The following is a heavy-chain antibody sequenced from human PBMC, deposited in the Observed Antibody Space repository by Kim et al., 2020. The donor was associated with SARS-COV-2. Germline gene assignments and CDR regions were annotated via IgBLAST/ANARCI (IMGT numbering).Heavy chain of an antibody. J-gene: IGHJ6*02. CDR2: IYYSGST. V-gene: IGHV4-39*01. CDR3: ARRYWRTTVTTSDYYYYGMDV. D-gene: IGHD4-17*01. Sequence: SETLSLTCTVSGGSISSSSYYWGWIRQPPGKGLEWIGSIYYSGSTYYNPSLKSRVTISVDTSKNQFSLKLSSVTAADTAVYYCARRYWRTTVTTSDYYYYGMDVWGQGTTVTVSS. CDR1: GGSISSSSYY.